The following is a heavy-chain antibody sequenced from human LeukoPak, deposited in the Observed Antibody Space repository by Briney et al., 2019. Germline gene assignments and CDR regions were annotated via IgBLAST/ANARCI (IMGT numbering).Heavy chain of an antibody. V-gene: IGHV1-18*04. CDR3: ARAPTIDSSGWYSHYWDYYMDV. D-gene: IGHD6-19*01. CDR2: ISAYNGNT. CDR1: GYTFTDYY. Sequence: ASVKVSCKASGYTFTDYYMHWVRQAPGQGLEWMGWISAYNGNTNYAQKLQGRVTMTTDTSTSTAYMELRSLRSDDTAVYYCARAPTIDSSGWYSHYWDYYMDVWGKGTTVTISS. J-gene: IGHJ6*03.